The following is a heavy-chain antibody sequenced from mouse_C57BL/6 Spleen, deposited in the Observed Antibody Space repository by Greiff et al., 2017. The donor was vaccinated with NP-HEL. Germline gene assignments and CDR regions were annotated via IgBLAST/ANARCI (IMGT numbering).Heavy chain of an antibody. CDR2: IWTGGGT. J-gene: IGHJ4*01. V-gene: IGHV2-9-1*01. CDR3: ARMGTTARGDYAMDY. D-gene: IGHD1-2*01. CDR1: GFSLTSYA. Sequence: VMLVESGPGLVAPSQSLSITCTVSGFSLTSYAISWVRQPPGKGLEWLGVIWTGGGTNYNSALKSRLSISKDNSKSQVFLKMNSLQTDDTARYYCARMGTTARGDYAMDYWGQGTSVTVSS.